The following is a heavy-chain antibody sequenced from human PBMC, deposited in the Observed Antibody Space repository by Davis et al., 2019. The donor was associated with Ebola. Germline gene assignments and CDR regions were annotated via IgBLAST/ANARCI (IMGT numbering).Heavy chain of an antibody. J-gene: IGHJ6*02. Sequence: MPSETLSLTCAVSGDSISSSNWWSWVRQPPGKGLEWIGEISQSGSTNYNPSLKSRVTISVDTSKNQFSLKLSSVTAADTAVYYCARARGYSYGYRDYYYGMDVWGQGTTVTVSS. CDR3: ARARGYSYGYRDYYYGMDV. CDR2: ISQSGST. D-gene: IGHD5-18*01. CDR1: GDSISSSNW. V-gene: IGHV4-4*02.